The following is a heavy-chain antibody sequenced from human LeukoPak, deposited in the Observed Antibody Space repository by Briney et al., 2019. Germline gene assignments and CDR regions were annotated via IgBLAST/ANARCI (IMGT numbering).Heavy chain of an antibody. J-gene: IGHJ4*02. CDR1: GFTFSTYA. CDR2: ISYDGTNK. D-gene: IGHD3-22*01. CDR3: ARGSLTMIVVVNRGFDY. V-gene: IGHV3-30-3*01. Sequence: GGSLRLSCAASGFTFSTYAMHWVRQAPGKGLEWVAIISYDGTNKYYADSVKGRFTTSRDSSKNTLYLQMNSLRAEDTAVYYCARGSLTMIVVVNRGFDYWGQGTLVTVSS.